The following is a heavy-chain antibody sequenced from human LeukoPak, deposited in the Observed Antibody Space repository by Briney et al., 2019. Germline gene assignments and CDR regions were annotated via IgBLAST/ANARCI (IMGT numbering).Heavy chain of an antibody. Sequence: ASVKVSCKSSGYTFTTFGISWVRQAPGQGLEWMGWINTNTGNPTYAQGFTGRFVFSLDTSVSTAYLQISSLKAEDTTIYYCARADSSGFDAFDIWGQGTMVTVSS. CDR1: GYTFTTFG. V-gene: IGHV7-4-1*02. CDR2: INTNTGNP. J-gene: IGHJ3*02. D-gene: IGHD3-22*01. CDR3: ARADSSGFDAFDI.